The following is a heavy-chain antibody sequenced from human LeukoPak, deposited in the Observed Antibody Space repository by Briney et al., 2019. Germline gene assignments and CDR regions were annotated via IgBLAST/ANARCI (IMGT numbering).Heavy chain of an antibody. D-gene: IGHD6-6*01. Sequence: GGSLSLSCAASGFTFSNHWMHWVRQTPGKGLVGVSRISSDGSSTKYADSVKGRFTISRDNAKNTLYLQMNNLRAEDTAMYYCARDQRVTGRPDIDYWGQGTLVTVSS. CDR2: ISSDGSST. V-gene: IGHV3-74*03. CDR1: GFTFSNHW. CDR3: ARDQRVTGRPDIDY. J-gene: IGHJ4*02.